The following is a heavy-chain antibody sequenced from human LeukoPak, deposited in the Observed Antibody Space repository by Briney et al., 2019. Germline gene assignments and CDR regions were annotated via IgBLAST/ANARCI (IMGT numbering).Heavy chain of an antibody. V-gene: IGHV1-18*01. CDR3: ARDAPEAVAGDFDY. CDR2: ISAYNGNT. D-gene: IGHD6-19*01. Sequence: VASVKVSCKASGYTFTSYGISWVRQAPGQGLEWMGWISAYNGNTNYAQKLQGRVTMTTDTSTSTAYMELRSLRSDDTAVYHCARDAPEAVAGDFDYWGQGTLVTVSS. CDR1: GYTFTSYG. J-gene: IGHJ4*02.